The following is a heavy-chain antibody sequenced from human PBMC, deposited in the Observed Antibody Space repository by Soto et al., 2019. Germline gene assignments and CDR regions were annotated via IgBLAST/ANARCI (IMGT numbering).Heavy chain of an antibody. V-gene: IGHV3-7*01. D-gene: IGHD3-10*01. CDR2: MNQDGSEI. J-gene: IGHJ4*02. Sequence: EVQLVESGGGLVQPGGSLKLSCAASGFTFSSYLLNWVRQAPGKGLEWVANMNQDGSEIYYVDSVRGRFTLSRDNAENSLYLQMRRLGAEDTAVYYCARGRSLFWFGEPRGQGNLVSVSS. CDR1: GFTFSSYL. CDR3: ARGRSLFWFGEP.